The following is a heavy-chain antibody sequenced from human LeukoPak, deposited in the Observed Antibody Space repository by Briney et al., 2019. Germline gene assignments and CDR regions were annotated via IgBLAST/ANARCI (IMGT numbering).Heavy chain of an antibody. CDR1: GITFSSYS. CDR2: ISRSSTAI. J-gene: IGHJ6*02. D-gene: IGHD3-9*01. CDR3: ARDHVLRYFDWLVRGMDV. Sequence: GGSLRLSCAASGITFSSYSLNWVRQAPGKGLEWVSYISRSSTAIYYADSVKGRFTISRDNSKNTLYLQMNSLRAEDTAVYYCARDHVLRYFDWLVRGMDVWGQGTTVTVSS. V-gene: IGHV3-48*01.